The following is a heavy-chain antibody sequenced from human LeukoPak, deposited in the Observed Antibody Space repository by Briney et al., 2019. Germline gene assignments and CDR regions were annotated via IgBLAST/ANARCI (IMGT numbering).Heavy chain of an antibody. CDR2: IIPIFGTA. V-gene: IGHV1-69*13. D-gene: IGHD3-10*01. CDR3: ARVESGDYYGSQNWFDP. Sequence: SVKVSCKASGGTFSSYAISWVRQAPGQGLEWMGGIIPIFGTANYAQKFQGRVTITADESTSTAYMELNSLRSEDTAVYYCARVESGDYYGSQNWFDPWGQGTLVTVSS. CDR1: GGTFSSYA. J-gene: IGHJ5*02.